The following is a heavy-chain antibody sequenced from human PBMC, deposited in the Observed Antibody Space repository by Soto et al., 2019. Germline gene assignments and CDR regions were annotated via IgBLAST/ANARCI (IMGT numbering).Heavy chain of an antibody. CDR2: ISAYNGNT. V-gene: IGHV1-18*01. CDR3: ARDVMGYCSGGSCYSVYYYGMDV. CDR1: GYTFTSYG. J-gene: IGHJ6*02. D-gene: IGHD2-15*01. Sequence: ASVKVSCKASGYTFTSYGISWVRQAPGQGLEWMGWISAYNGNTNYAQKLQGRVTMTTDTSTSTAYMELRSLRSDDTAVYYCARDVMGYCSGGSCYSVYYYGMDVWGQGTTVTVSS.